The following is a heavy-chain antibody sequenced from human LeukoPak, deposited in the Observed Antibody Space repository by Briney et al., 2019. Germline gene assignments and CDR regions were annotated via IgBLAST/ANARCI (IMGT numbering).Heavy chain of an antibody. D-gene: IGHD2-2*01. Sequence: SETLSLTCTVSGSSISSGSYYWSWIRQPAGKGLEWIVRIYTSGSTNYNPSLKSRVTISVDTSKNQFSLKLSSVTAADTAVYYCAKQRYCSSTSCSHVNWFDPWGQGTLVTVSS. CDR1: GSSISSGSYY. CDR2: IYTSGST. CDR3: AKQRYCSSTSCSHVNWFDP. V-gene: IGHV4-61*02. J-gene: IGHJ5*02.